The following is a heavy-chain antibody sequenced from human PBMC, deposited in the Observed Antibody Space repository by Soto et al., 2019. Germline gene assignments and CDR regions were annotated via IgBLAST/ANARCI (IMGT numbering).Heavy chain of an antibody. D-gene: IGHD3-16*02. V-gene: IGHV4-59*08. J-gene: IGHJ4*02. CDR3: ARLYYGYIWGSYRLDY. Sequence: SETLSLTCTVSGGSISNYYWSWIRQPPGKGLEWIGYIYYSGSTNYNPSLKSRVTISVDTSKNQFSLKLSSVTAADTAVYYCARLYYGYIWGSYRLDYWGQGTLVTVSS. CDR1: GGSISNYY. CDR2: IYYSGST.